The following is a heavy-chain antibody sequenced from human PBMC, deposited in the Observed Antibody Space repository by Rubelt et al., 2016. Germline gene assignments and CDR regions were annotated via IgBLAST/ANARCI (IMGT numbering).Heavy chain of an antibody. CDR2: IYYSGST. CDR3: ARAAGAWFDP. V-gene: IGHV4-39*02. CDR1: GGSISSSSYY. Sequence: QLQLQESGPGLVKPSETLSLTCTVSGGSISSSSYYWGWIRQPPGKGLEWIGSIYYSGSTYYNPSLKSRVTISVETSKNHVALKLSSVTAADTAVYYCARAAGAWFDPWGQGTLVTVSS. J-gene: IGHJ5*02. D-gene: IGHD6-13*01.